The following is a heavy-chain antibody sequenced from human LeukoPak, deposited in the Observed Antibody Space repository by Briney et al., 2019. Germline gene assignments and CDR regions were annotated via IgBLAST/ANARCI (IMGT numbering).Heavy chain of an antibody. V-gene: IGHV3-23*01. D-gene: IGHD2-15*01. CDR1: GFTVSNNY. CDR2: ISGSGGST. J-gene: IGHJ1*01. Sequence: GGSLRLSCAASGFTVSNNYMSWVRQAPGKGLEWVSAISGSGGSTYYADSVKGRLTISRDNSKNTLYLQMNSLRAEDTAVYYCAKRERLGYCSGGSCYNRAEYFQHWGQGTLVTVSS. CDR3: AKRERLGYCSGGSCYNRAEYFQH.